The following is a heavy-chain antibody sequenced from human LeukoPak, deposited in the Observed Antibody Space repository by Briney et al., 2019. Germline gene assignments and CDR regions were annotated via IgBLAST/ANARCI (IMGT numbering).Heavy chain of an antibody. CDR2: INPNSGGT. D-gene: IGHD1-26*01. CDR3: ARDIELHVYAFDI. V-gene: IGHV1-2*02. CDR1: GYTFTSYG. Sequence: VASVKVSCKASGYTFTSYGISWVRQAPGQGLEWMGWINPNSGGTNYAQKFQGRVTMTRDTSISTAYMELSRLRSDDTAVYYCARDIELHVYAFDIWGQGTMVTVSS. J-gene: IGHJ3*02.